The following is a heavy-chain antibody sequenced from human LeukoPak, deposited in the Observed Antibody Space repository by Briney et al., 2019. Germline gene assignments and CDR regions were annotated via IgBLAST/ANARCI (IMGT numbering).Heavy chain of an antibody. CDR3: ARVEGRRDYYGSGSYFGWFDP. Sequence: GGSLRLSCAASGFTFSDYAMHWVRQTAAKGLEWVALTSYDGTNNYYADSVKGRFTISRDNSKNTLYLQMNSLRAEDTAVYYCARVEGRRDYYGSGSYFGWFDPWGQGTLVTVSS. CDR1: GFTFSDYA. D-gene: IGHD3-10*01. J-gene: IGHJ5*02. CDR2: TSYDGTNN. V-gene: IGHV3-30*14.